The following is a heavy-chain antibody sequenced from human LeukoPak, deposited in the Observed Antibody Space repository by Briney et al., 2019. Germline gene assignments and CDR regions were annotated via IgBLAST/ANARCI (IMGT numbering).Heavy chain of an antibody. CDR3: ARVAYCGGDCYSAPFDY. CDR2: IIPIFGTA. D-gene: IGHD2-21*02. V-gene: IGHV1-69*13. J-gene: IGHJ4*02. CDR1: GGTFSSYA. Sequence: SVKVSCKASGGTFSSYAISWVRQPPGQGLEWMGGIIPIFGTANYAQKFQGRVTITADESTSTAYMELSSLRSEDTAVYYCARVAYCGGDCYSAPFDYWGQGTLVTVSS.